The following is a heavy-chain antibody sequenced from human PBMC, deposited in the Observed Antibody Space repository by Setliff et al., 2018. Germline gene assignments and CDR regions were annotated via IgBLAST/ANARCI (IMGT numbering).Heavy chain of an antibody. V-gene: IGHV4-39*01. D-gene: IGHD1-26*01. CDR1: GGSISSSGYY. CDR3: AKITGMVGATPYYFDY. Sequence: SETLSLTCTVSGGSISSSGYYWSWIRQPPGKGLEWIGNIYYSGRTYYNPSLKSRVTISVDTSKNQFSLKLTSVTAADTAVYYCAKITGMVGATPYYFDYWGQGTLVTSPQ. CDR2: IYYSGRT. J-gene: IGHJ4*02.